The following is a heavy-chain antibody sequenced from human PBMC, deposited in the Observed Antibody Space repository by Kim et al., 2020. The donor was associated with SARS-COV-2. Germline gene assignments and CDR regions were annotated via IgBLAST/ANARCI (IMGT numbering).Heavy chain of an antibody. CDR3: AKDILEWYFTNYYYYGMDV. CDR1: GFTFSSYG. Sequence: GGSLRLSCAASGFTFSSYGMHWVRQAPGKGLEWVAVISYDGSNKYYADSVKGRFTISRDNSKNTLYLQMNSLRAEDTAVYYCAKDILEWYFTNYYYYGMDVWGQGTTVTVSS. D-gene: IGHD3-3*01. J-gene: IGHJ6*02. V-gene: IGHV3-30*18. CDR2: ISYDGSNK.